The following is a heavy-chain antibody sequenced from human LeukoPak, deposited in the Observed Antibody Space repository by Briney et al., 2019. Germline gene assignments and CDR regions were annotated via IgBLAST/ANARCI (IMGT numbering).Heavy chain of an antibody. D-gene: IGHD4-11*01. V-gene: IGHV2-5*02. J-gene: IGHJ6*04. CDR1: GFSLSTSGVG. Sequence: SGPTLVKPTQTLTLTCTFSGFSLSTSGVGVGWIRQPPGKALEWLALIYWDDDKRYSPSLKSRLTITKDTSKNQVVLTMTNMDPVGAATYYCAHNGVTTVTDVWGKGTTVTVSS. CDR3: AHNGVTTVTDV. CDR2: IYWDDDK.